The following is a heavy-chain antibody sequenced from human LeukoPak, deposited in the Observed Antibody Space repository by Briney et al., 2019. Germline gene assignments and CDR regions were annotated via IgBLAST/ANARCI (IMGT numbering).Heavy chain of an antibody. V-gene: IGHV1-8*03. CDR2: LNPNNGKT. Sequence: GASVKVSCKASGYTFTNYEINWVRQATGQGLEWMGWLNPNNGKTGYEQKFQGRVSITRDTSVSTAYMELSSLRADDTAVYYCARAGTLLWFGELSSPGGSCDPWGQGTLVTVSS. D-gene: IGHD3-10*01. CDR1: GYTFTNYE. CDR3: ARAGTLLWFGELSSPGGSCDP. J-gene: IGHJ5*02.